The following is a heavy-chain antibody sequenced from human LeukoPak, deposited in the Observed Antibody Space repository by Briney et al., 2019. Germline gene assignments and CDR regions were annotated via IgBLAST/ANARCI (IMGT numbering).Heavy chain of an antibody. CDR2: IRTNRNNYAT. Sequence: PGGSLRLSCAASGFIFSDSAMPWVRQASGKGVEWIGRIRTNRNNYATAYASSVSGRFTIHRDDSKKTAFLEMSSLKTEDTAVYYCTGRDDYGDYWGQGIVVTVSS. J-gene: IGHJ4*02. V-gene: IGHV3-73*01. CDR3: TGRDDYGDY. CDR1: GFIFSDSA.